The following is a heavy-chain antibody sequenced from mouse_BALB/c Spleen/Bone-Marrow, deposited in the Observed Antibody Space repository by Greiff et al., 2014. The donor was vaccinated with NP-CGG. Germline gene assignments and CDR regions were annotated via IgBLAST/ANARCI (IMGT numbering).Heavy chain of an antibody. Sequence: VQLQQSGAELVKPGAPVKLSCKASGYTFTSYWMNWVKQRPGRGLEWIGRIDPSDSDTHYNQKFKDKATLTVDKSSSTAYIQLSSLSSEDSAVYYCARALGDGYYYAMDYWAQGTSATVPS. CDR2: IDPSDSDT. V-gene: IGHV1-69*02. CDR1: GYTFTSYW. J-gene: IGHJ4*01. D-gene: IGHD2-3*01. CDR3: ARALGDGYYYAMDY.